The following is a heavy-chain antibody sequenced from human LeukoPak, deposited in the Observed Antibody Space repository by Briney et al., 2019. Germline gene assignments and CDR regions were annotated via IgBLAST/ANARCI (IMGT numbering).Heavy chain of an antibody. CDR2: IRYDGSNK. D-gene: IGHD3-22*01. Sequence: GGSLRLSCAASGFTFSSYAMHWVRQAPGKGLEWVAFIRYDGSNKYYADSVKGRFTISRDNSKNTLYLKMNSLRAEDTAVYYCAKVLYNSSGYDAFDIWGQGTMVTVSS. V-gene: IGHV3-30*02. CDR1: GFTFSSYA. J-gene: IGHJ3*02. CDR3: AKVLYNSSGYDAFDI.